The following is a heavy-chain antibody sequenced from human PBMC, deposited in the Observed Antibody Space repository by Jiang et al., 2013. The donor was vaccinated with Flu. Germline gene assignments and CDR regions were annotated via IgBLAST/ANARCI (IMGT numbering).Heavy chain of an antibody. V-gene: IGHV3-66*02. CDR3: ASGGGIAAASYGEFDY. Sequence: YSGGSTYYADSVKGRFTISRDNSKNTLYLQMNSLRAEDTAVYYCASGGGIAAASYGEFDYWGQGTLVTVSS. J-gene: IGHJ4*02. CDR2: YSGGST. D-gene: IGHD6-13*01.